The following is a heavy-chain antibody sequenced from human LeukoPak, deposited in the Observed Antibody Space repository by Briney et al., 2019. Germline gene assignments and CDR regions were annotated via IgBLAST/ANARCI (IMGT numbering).Heavy chain of an antibody. CDR3: ARSGFTMIVDDAFDI. D-gene: IGHD3-22*01. V-gene: IGHV1-8*01. CDR1: GYAFTSYD. CDR2: MNPNSGNT. J-gene: IGHJ3*02. Sequence: ASVKVSCKASGYAFTSYDINWVRQATGQGLEWMGWMNPNSGNTGYAQKFQGRVTMTRNTSISTAYMELSSLRSEDTAVYYCARSGFTMIVDDAFDIWGQGTMVTVSS.